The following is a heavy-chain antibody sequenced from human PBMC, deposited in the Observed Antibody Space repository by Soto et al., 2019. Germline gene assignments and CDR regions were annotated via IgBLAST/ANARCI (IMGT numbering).Heavy chain of an antibody. CDR3: ARHVLKYNWMDP. Sequence: QVQLQQWGAGLLEPSETLSLTCGISGGSFSGFYWSWIRQSPGKGLEWIGEINHSGTTHYNPSLESRVNIWIDTSKAQFSLNVISVTAADTAIYYCARHVLKYNWMDPWGQGTLVSVSS. V-gene: IGHV4-34*01. J-gene: IGHJ5*02. CDR2: INHSGTT. CDR1: GGSFSGFY. D-gene: IGHD3-10*02.